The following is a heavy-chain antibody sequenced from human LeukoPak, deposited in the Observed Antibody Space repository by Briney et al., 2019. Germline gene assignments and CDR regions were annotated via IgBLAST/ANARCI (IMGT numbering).Heavy chain of an antibody. J-gene: IGHJ4*02. V-gene: IGHV3-64D*09. CDR3: VKDGDDSGWNYFDY. Sequence: GGSLRLSCSASGFTFSTYAMHWVRQAPGKGLESVSTISSNGGSTYYADSVKGRFTISRDNSMNTLYLQMSSLTAEDTAVYYCVKDGDDSGWNYFDYWGQGTLVTVSS. D-gene: IGHD6-19*01. CDR1: GFTFSTYA. CDR2: ISSNGGST.